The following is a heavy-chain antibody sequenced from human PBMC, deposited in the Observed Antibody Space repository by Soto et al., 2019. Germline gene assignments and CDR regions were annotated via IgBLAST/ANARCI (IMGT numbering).Heavy chain of an antibody. Sequence: EVQLVESGGGLVKPGGSLRLSCAASGFTCSNAWMSWVRQAPWKGLEWVGRIKSRADGGTADHAAPVKGRFAISRDNSKTTLYLQIDSLKTEDTAVYYCAPLWGNLGAFDYWGQGTLVTVSS. CDR2: IKSRADGGTA. CDR3: APLWGNLGAFDY. D-gene: IGHD3-16*01. J-gene: IGHJ4*02. V-gene: IGHV3-15*01. CDR1: GFTCSNAW.